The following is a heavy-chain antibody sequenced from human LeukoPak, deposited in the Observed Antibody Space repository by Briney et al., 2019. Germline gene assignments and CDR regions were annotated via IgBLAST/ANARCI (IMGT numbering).Heavy chain of an antibody. V-gene: IGHV3-23*01. J-gene: IGHJ4*02. CDR3: AKVAPYETYLAYY. CDR1: GFTIGSYA. Sequence: PGGSLILSCAASGFTIGSYALSWLRQAPGKGLEWVSGISGSGGSTNCADSVKGRFTIARDNSKNTLYLQMNSLGAEDTAVYYCAKVAPYETYLAYYWGQGAPVTVSS. CDR2: ISGSGGST. D-gene: IGHD3-3*01.